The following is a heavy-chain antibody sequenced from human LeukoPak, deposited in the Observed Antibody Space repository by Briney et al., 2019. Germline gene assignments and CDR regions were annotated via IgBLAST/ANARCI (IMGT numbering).Heavy chain of an antibody. CDR2: ISSSSSTI. CDR1: GFTFSSYS. J-gene: IGHJ6*02. V-gene: IGHV3-48*01. CDR3: ARDPAIGSGSYYNPDDYYYYYGMDV. Sequence: GGSLRLSCAASGFTFSSYSMNWVRQAPGKRLEWVSYISSSSSTIYYADSVKGRFTISRDNAKNSLYLQMNSLRAEDTAVYYCARDPAIGSGSYYNPDDYYYYYGMDVWGQGTTVTVSS. D-gene: IGHD3-10*01.